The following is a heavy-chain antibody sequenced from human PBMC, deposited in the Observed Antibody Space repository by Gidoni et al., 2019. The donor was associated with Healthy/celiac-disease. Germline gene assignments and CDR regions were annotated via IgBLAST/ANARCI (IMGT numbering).Heavy chain of an antibody. V-gene: IGHV1-2*06. D-gene: IGHD4-17*01. J-gene: IGHJ4*02. CDR2: INPNSGGK. CDR3: ARAKGHGEFDY. CDR1: GYTFTGYY. Sequence: QVQLVQSGAEVKKPGASVPVSCMASGYTFTGYYMHWGRQAPGQGLDWMGRINPNSGGKNNAQKFQGRVTMTRETSISTAYMELSRLRSDDTAVYYCARAKGHGEFDYWGQGTLVTVSS.